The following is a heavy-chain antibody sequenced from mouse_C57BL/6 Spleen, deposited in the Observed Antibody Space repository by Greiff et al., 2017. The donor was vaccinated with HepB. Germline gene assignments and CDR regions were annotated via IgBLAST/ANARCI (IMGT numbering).Heavy chain of an antibody. CDR1: GYSITSGYY. CDR2: ISYDGSN. V-gene: IGHV3-6*01. D-gene: IGHD2-2*01. Sequence: EVKLMESGPGLVKPSQSLSLTCSVTGYSITSGYYWNWIRQFPGNKLEWMGYISYDGSNNYNPSLKNRISITRDTSKNQFFLKLNSVTTEDTATYYCARDDLLWLRRGFAYWGQGTLVTVSA. CDR3: ARDDLLWLRRGFAY. J-gene: IGHJ3*01.